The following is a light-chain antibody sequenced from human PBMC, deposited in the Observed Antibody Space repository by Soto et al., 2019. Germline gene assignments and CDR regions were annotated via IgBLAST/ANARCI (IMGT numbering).Light chain of an antibody. V-gene: IGKV3-20*01. CDR3: QQYGNTPRT. J-gene: IGKJ1*01. CDR2: GAS. CDR1: QSVASNY. Sequence: EIVLTQSPGTLSLSPGERATLSCRASQSVASNYIAWYQQQPGQTPRLLIYGASIRATGIPDRFSGSGSGTDFTLTVSRLEPEDFAVYYCQQYGNTPRTFGQGTKVEIQ.